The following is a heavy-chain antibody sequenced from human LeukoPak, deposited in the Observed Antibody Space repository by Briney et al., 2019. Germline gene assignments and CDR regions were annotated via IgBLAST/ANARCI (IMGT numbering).Heavy chain of an antibody. J-gene: IGHJ4*02. CDR3: ARDADILTGYYTEDYFDY. V-gene: IGHV1-2*02. CDR1: GYTFTGHY. Sequence: ASVKVSCKASGYTFTGHYMHWVRQAPGQGLEWMGWITSDSGGTNYAQKLQGRVTMTTDTSTSTAYMELRSLRSDDTAVYYCARDADILTGYYTEDYFDYWGQGTLVTVSS. D-gene: IGHD3-9*01. CDR2: ITSDSGGT.